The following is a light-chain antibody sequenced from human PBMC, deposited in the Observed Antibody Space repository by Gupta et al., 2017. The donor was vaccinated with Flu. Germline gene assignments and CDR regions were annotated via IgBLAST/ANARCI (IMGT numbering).Light chain of an antibody. V-gene: IGLV2-8*01. CDR3: SSYAGNNNLI. Sequence: QSALTQPPSASGSPGQSVTISCTGTSSDVGGYNYVSWYQQHPGKAPKLMIYEVTKRPSGVPDRFSGSKSGNTASLTVSGLQGEDEADYYCSSYAGNNNLIFGGGTKLT. CDR2: EVT. J-gene: IGLJ2*01. CDR1: SSDVGGYNY.